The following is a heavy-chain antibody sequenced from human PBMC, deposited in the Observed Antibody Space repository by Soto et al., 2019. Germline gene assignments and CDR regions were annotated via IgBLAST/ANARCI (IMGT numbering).Heavy chain of an antibody. V-gene: IGHV3-30*18. D-gene: IGHD5-12*01. Sequence: GGSLRLSCAASGFTFSSYGMHWVRQAPGKGLEWVAVISYDGSNKYYADSVKGRFTISRDNSKNTLYLQMNSLRAEDTAVYYCAKDRERGYDYSDYYYYGMDVWGQGTTVTVAS. CDR1: GFTFSSYG. CDR2: ISYDGSNK. J-gene: IGHJ6*02. CDR3: AKDRERGYDYSDYYYYGMDV.